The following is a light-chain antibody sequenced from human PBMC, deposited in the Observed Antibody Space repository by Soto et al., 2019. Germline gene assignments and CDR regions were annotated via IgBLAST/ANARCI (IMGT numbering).Light chain of an antibody. Sequence: QSALTQPPSASGSPGQSVTISCTGTSSDVGGYNYVSWYQQHPAKAPKLLIYEVDKRPSGVPDRFSGSKSGNTASLTVSGLQDEDEADYYCSSYAGNNHFVFGTGTKLTVL. CDR2: EVD. V-gene: IGLV2-8*01. CDR1: SSDVGGYNY. J-gene: IGLJ1*01. CDR3: SSYAGNNHFV.